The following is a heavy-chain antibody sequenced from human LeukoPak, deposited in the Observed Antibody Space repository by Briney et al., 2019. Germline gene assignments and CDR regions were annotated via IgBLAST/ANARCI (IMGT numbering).Heavy chain of an antibody. J-gene: IGHJ4*02. CDR1: GFTFSSYA. V-gene: IGHV3-23*01. D-gene: IGHD2-15*01. CDR2: ISGSGGST. Sequence: GGSLRLSCAASGFTFSSYAMSWVRQAPGKGLEWVSAISGSGGSTYYADSVKGRFTISRDNSKNTLYLQMNSLRAEDTAVYYCAKDSLRAANVLVVAATKISGYWGQGTLVTVSS. CDR3: AKDSLRAANVLVVAATKISGY.